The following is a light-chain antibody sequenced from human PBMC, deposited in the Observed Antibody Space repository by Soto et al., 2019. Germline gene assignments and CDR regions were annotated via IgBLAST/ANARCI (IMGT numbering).Light chain of an antibody. CDR1: EFLSSSY. Sequence: EIVLTQSPRTLSLSPGERATLSCRASEFLSSSYLVWYQQKPGQAPRLLIYAASRRATGIPDRFSGSGSATEYTPTINTLEPEDFAVYYCQQQGTFGQGTKLEIK. J-gene: IGKJ2*01. V-gene: IGKV3-20*01. CDR3: QQQGT. CDR2: AAS.